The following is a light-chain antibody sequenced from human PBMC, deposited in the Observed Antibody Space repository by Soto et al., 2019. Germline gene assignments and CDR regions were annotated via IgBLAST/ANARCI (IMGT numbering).Light chain of an antibody. CDR3: QQYYSYPWT. V-gene: IGKV1-5*01. CDR2: GAS. CDR1: QSVSGW. J-gene: IGKJ1*01. Sequence: DIQMTQSPSTLSGSVGDRVTITCRASQSVSGWLAWYQQKPGQAPRLLIYGASTRATGIPARFSGSGSGTEFTLTISCLQSEDFATYYCQQYYSYPWTFGQGTKVDIK.